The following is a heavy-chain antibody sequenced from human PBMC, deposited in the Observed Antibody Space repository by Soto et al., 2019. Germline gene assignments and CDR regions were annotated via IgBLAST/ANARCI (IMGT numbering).Heavy chain of an antibody. Sequence: GGSLRLSCAASGFTFSSYWMSWVRQAPGKGLEWVANIKQDGSEKYYVDSVKGRFTISRDNAKNSLYLQMNSLRAEDTAVYYCARLGFGVDTAMVTAFDIWGQGTMGTVSS. J-gene: IGHJ3*02. CDR2: IKQDGSEK. D-gene: IGHD5-18*01. V-gene: IGHV3-7*01. CDR1: GFTFSSYW. CDR3: ARLGFGVDTAMVTAFDI.